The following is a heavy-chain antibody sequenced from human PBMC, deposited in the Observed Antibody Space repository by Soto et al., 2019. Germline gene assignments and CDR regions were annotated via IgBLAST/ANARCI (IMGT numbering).Heavy chain of an antibody. Sequence: GGSLRLSCAASGFTFSSYAMSWVRQAPGKGLEWVSAISGSGGSTYYADSVKGRFTISRDNSKNTLYLQMNSLRAEDTAVYYCAKDKVYGSGSYYNINYYGMDVWGQGTTVTVSS. V-gene: IGHV3-23*01. CDR2: ISGSGGST. CDR3: AKDKVYGSGSYYNINYYGMDV. CDR1: GFTFSSYA. D-gene: IGHD3-10*01. J-gene: IGHJ6*02.